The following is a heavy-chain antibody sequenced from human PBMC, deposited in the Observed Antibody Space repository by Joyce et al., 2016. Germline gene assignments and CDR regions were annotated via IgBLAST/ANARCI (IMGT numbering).Heavy chain of an antibody. CDR2: NSSTSYYI. V-gene: IGHV3-21*01. J-gene: IGHJ6*02. Sequence: QLVESGGGVVKAGGSLRLSCEASGSTFSSSSMSWFRQAPGKGLEWGAANSSTSYYIFHAETVRGRFTVSRDNAKKTLYLQMNSLRAEDSAVFYCARGGISYYYAMDVWGQGTTVTVSS. D-gene: IGHD3-16*01. CDR1: GSTFSSSS. CDR3: ARGGISYYYAMDV.